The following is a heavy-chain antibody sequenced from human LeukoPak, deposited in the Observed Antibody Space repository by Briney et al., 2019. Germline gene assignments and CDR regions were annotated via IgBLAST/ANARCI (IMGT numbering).Heavy chain of an antibody. CDR3: ASRYCSSTSCYLPDY. CDR1: GGSFSGYY. Sequence: SETLSLTCAVYGGSFSGYYWSWIRQPPGKGLEWIGEINHSGSTNYNPSPKSRVTISVDTSKNQFSLKLSSVTAADTAVYYFASRYCSSTSCYLPDYWGQGALVTVSS. J-gene: IGHJ4*02. D-gene: IGHD2-2*01. CDR2: INHSGST. V-gene: IGHV4-34*01.